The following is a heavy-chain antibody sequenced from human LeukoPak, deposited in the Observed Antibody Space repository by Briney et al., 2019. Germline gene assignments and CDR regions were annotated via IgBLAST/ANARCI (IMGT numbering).Heavy chain of an antibody. V-gene: IGHV4-4*02. Sequence: SETLSLTCAVSGGSISSNNWWSWVRQPPGKGLEWIGEIYHSGSTDYNPSLESRVTISLDKSKNQFSLKLSSVTAADTAVYYCARGFYGSGSYSSPGFHAFDIWGQGTMVTVSS. D-gene: IGHD3-10*01. CDR2: IYHSGST. CDR1: GGSISSNNW. J-gene: IGHJ3*02. CDR3: ARGFYGSGSYSSPGFHAFDI.